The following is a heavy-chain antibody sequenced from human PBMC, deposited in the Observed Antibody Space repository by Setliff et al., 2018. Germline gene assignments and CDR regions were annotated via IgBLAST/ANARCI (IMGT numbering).Heavy chain of an antibody. D-gene: IGHD6-19*01. CDR3: ALGGNQRQWLVSSKFDY. CDR1: GFTFSSYE. CDR2: ISNSGSTI. Sequence: GGSLRLSCAASGFTFSSYEMNWVRQAPGKGLEWVSYISNSGSTIFYADSVKGRFTISRDNAKNSLYLRMNSLRAEDTAVYYCALGGNQRQWLVSSKFDYWGQGTLVTVSS. V-gene: IGHV3-48*03. J-gene: IGHJ4*02.